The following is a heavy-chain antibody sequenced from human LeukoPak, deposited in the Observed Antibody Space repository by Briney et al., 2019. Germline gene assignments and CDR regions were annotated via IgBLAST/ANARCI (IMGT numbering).Heavy chain of an antibody. CDR2: IQPGDSDT. CDR1: GYSFTSYW. V-gene: IGHV5-51*01. Sequence: GESLKISCKGSGYSFTSYWIGWVRQMPGKGLEWMGIIQPGDSDTRYSPSFEGQVTISVDKSISTANLQWSSLKASDTAVYCARLEEEYGLDVWGQGTTVTVSS. CDR3: ARLEEEYGLDV. J-gene: IGHJ6*02.